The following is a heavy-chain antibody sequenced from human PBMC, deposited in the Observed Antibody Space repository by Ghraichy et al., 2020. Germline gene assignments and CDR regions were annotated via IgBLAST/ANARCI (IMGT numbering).Heavy chain of an antibody. Sequence: SETLSLTCTVSGGSISSYYWSWIRQPPGKGLEWIGYIYTSGSTNYNPSLKSRVTISVDTSKNQFSLKLSSVTAADTAVYYCARSGYSSGWFSPRTPEYYFDYWGQGTLVTVSS. D-gene: IGHD6-19*01. CDR3: ARSGYSSGWFSPRTPEYYFDY. CDR1: GGSISSYY. V-gene: IGHV4-4*09. CDR2: IYTSGST. J-gene: IGHJ4*02.